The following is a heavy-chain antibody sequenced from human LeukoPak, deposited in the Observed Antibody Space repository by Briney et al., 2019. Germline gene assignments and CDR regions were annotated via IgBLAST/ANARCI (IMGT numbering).Heavy chain of an antibody. CDR3: AKELHYDSSGYYQTN. Sequence: GGSLRLSCAASGFTFSSYWMSWVRQAPGKGLEWVANIKKDGSEKYYVDSVKGRFTISRDNAKTSLYLQMNSLRAEDTAVYYCAKELHYDSSGYYQTNWGQGTLVTVSS. D-gene: IGHD3-22*01. V-gene: IGHV3-7*01. J-gene: IGHJ4*02. CDR2: IKKDGSEK. CDR1: GFTFSSYW.